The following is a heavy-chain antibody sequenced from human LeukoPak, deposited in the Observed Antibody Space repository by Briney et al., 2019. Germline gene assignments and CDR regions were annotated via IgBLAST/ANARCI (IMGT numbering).Heavy chain of an antibody. D-gene: IGHD1-26*01. Sequence: SETLSLTCTVCGGSISRITYYWGRIRRPPGKVLEWIGSIYYKGSTYYNPSVKSRVTISIATSQNQFSLKLSSVTAADTAVYSCARLTSGSHRLAFDFWGEGTLVTVSS. CDR1: GGSISRITYY. CDR2: IYYKGST. J-gene: IGHJ4*02. V-gene: IGHV4-39*01. CDR3: ARLTSGSHRLAFDF.